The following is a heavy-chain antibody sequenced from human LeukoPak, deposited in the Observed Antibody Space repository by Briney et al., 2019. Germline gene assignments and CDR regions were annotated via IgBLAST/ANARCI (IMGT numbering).Heavy chain of an antibody. D-gene: IGHD2-2*01. CDR2: MNPNSGNT. CDR3: ARGATYCSSTSCGNWFDP. V-gene: IGHV1-8*01. CDR1: GYTFTSYD. Sequence: RASVKVSCKASGYTFTSYDINWVRQATGQGLEWMGWMNPNSGNTGYAQKFQGRVTMTRNTSVSTAYMELSSLRSEDTAVYYCARGATYCSSTSCGNWFDPWGQGTLVTVSS. J-gene: IGHJ5*02.